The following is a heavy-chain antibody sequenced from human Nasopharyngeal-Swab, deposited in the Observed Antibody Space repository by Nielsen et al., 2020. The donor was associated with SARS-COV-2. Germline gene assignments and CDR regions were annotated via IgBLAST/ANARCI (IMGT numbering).Heavy chain of an antibody. CDR3: TTDLGSSGLDY. Sequence: VRQAPGKGLEWVGRIKSKTDGGTTDYAAPVKGRFTISRDDSKNTLYLQMNSLKTEDTAVYYCTTDLGSSGLDYWGQGTLVTVSS. CDR2: IKSKTDGGTT. J-gene: IGHJ4*02. D-gene: IGHD7-27*01. V-gene: IGHV3-15*07.